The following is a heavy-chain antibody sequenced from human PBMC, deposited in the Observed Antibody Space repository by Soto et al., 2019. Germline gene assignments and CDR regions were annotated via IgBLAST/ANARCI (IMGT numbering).Heavy chain of an antibody. CDR3: ARERSGWRQTSYYYYMDV. Sequence: GGSLRLSCAASGFTFSSYSMNWVRQAPGKGLEWVSYISSSSSTIYYADSVKGRFTISRDNAKNSLYLQMNSLRAEDTAVYYCARERSGWRQTSYYYYMDVWGKGTTVTVSS. CDR1: GFTFSSYS. V-gene: IGHV3-48*01. D-gene: IGHD6-19*01. J-gene: IGHJ6*03. CDR2: ISSSSSTI.